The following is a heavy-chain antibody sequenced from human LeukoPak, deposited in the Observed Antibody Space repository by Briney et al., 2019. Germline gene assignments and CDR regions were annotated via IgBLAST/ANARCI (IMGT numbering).Heavy chain of an antibody. CDR1: GFTFSNYG. D-gene: IGHD4-23*01. V-gene: IGHV3-30*02. CDR3: AKALGPYGGNSISPSE. Sequence: GGSLRLSYTTSGFTFSNYGMHWVRQAPGKGLEWVAFIRYDGSNKYDADSVKGRFTISRDNSKNTLYLQMNSLRAEDTAEYYCAKALGPYGGNSISPSEWGQGTLVTVSS. J-gene: IGHJ4*02. CDR2: IRYDGSNK.